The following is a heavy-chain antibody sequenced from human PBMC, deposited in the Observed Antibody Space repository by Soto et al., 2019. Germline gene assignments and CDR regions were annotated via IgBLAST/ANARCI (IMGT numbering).Heavy chain of an antibody. J-gene: IGHJ5*02. D-gene: IGHD2-2*01. CDR1: GYTFTSYA. CDR2: INAGNGNT. Sequence: QVQLVQSGAEVKKPGASVKVSCEASGYTFTSYAMHWVRQAPGQRLEWMGWINAGNGNTKYSQKFQGRVTITRDTSASTAYMELSSLSSEDTAVYYCARGVVVPAAGGDWFDPWGQGTMVTVSS. V-gene: IGHV1-3*01. CDR3: ARGVVVPAAGGDWFDP.